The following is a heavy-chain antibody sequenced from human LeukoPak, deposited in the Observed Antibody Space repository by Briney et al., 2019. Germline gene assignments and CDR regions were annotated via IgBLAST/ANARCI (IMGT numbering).Heavy chain of an antibody. J-gene: IGHJ4*02. CDR3: AKDLLWFGEDRAGVDY. D-gene: IGHD3-10*01. CDR1: GFTVSSNY. V-gene: IGHV3-53*05. CDR2: IYSGGST. Sequence: GGSLRLSCAASGFTVSSNYMSWVRQAPGKGLEWVSVIYSGGSTYYADSVKGRFTISRDNSKNTLYLQMNSLRAEDTAVYYCAKDLLWFGEDRAGVDYWGQGTLVTVSS.